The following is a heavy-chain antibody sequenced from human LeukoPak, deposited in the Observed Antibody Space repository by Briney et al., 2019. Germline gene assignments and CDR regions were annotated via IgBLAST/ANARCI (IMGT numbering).Heavy chain of an antibody. J-gene: IGHJ4*02. V-gene: IGHV4-31*03. CDR2: SHYSGTT. D-gene: IGHD1-1*01. CDR3: ARDGPTSVL. Sequence: SETLSLTCTVSGASISSGGYYWSWIRQQPGKGLEWIGYSHYSGTTYYNTSLKSRVAISVDTSKNQFSLKLSSVTAADTAVYYCARDGPTSVLWGQGTLVTVSS. CDR1: GASISSGGYY.